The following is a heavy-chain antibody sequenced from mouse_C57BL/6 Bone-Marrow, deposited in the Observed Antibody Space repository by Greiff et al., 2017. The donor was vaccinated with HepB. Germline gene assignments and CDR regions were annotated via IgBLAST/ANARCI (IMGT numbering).Heavy chain of an antibody. CDR1: EYEFPSHD. J-gene: IGHJ1*03. D-gene: IGHD1-2*01. Sequence: DVHLVESGGGLVQPGESLKLSCESNEYEFPSHDMSWVRQTPEKRLELVAAINSDGGSTYYPDTMERRFIISRDNTKKTLYLQMSSLKSEDTALYYCARLPLTTAARGWYFDVWGTGTTVTVSS. CDR2: INSDGGST. V-gene: IGHV5-2*01. CDR3: ARLPLTTAARGWYFDV.